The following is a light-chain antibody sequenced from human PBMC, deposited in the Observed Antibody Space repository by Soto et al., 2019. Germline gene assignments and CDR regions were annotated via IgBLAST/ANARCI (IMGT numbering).Light chain of an antibody. V-gene: IGKV1-39*01. Sequence: DIQMTQSPPSLAASVGDRVTISCRASQDINKYLNWYQLKEGQAPKLLIYSTSEFQPGVPSRFSGSTSGAQFSLTITGLQPDDSATYFCQQSFKTPFTFRQG. J-gene: IGKJ2*01. CDR1: QDINKY. CDR2: STS. CDR3: QQSFKTPFT.